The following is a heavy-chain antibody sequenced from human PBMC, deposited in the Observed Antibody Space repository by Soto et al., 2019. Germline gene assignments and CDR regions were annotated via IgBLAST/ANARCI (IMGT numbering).Heavy chain of an antibody. Sequence: SETLSLTCTVSGGSVSSGSYYWSWIRQPPGKGLEWIGYIYYSGSTNYNPSLKSRVTISVDTSKNQFSLKLSSVTAADTAVYYCARRTGDITIFGVGPYFDYWGQGTLVTVSS. CDR2: IYYSGST. D-gene: IGHD3-3*01. V-gene: IGHV4-61*01. CDR1: GGSVSSGSYY. J-gene: IGHJ4*02. CDR3: ARRTGDITIFGVGPYFDY.